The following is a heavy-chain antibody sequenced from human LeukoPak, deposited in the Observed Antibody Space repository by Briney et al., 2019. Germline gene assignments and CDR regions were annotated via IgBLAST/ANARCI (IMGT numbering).Heavy chain of an antibody. J-gene: IGHJ4*02. V-gene: IGHV3-23*01. D-gene: IGHD3-3*01. CDR3: AKRRPYYDFWSGYFDY. CDR2: TGSSGVRT. Sequence: GGALRHSPAPPRFPLSRPDTCGGPPAPGRGVERGSSTGSSGVRTYCADAVKCRFTISRDNYKNTLYMKMNSLRADDMAVYYCAKRRPYYDFWSGYFDYWGQGTLVTVSS. CDR1: RFPLSRPD.